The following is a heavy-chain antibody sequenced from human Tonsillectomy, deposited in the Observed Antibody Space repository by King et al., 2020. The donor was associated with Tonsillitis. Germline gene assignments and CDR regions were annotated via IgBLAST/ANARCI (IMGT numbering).Heavy chain of an antibody. CDR2: ISGSGCST. CDR3: TKGSVAGTSNWFDP. V-gene: IGHV3-23*04. CDR1: GFTFSSYA. Sequence: VQLVESGGGLVQPGGSLRLSCAASGFTFSSYAINWVRQAPGKGLEWVSSISGSGCSTYYADSVKGRFTISRDNYKTTVYLHMNSLRAEDTAVYYCTKGSVAGTSNWFDPWGPGTLVTVSS. J-gene: IGHJ5*02. D-gene: IGHD6-19*01.